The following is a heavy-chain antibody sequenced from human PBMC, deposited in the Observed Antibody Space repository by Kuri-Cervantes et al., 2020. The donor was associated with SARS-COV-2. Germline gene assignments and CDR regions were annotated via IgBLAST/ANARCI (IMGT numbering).Heavy chain of an antibody. CDR2: ISSNGGST. Sequence: ETLSLTCAASGFTFSSYAMHWVRQAPGKGLEYVSAISSNGGSTYYANSVKGRFTISRDNSKNTLYLQMGSLRAEDMAVYYCARDYYGSGSYSGLVGYWGQGTLVTVSS. J-gene: IGHJ4*02. V-gene: IGHV3-64*01. CDR3: ARDYYGSGSYSGLVGY. CDR1: GFTFSSYA. D-gene: IGHD3-10*01.